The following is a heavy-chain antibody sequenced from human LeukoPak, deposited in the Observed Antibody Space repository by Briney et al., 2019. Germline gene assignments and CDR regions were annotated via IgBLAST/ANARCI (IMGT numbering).Heavy chain of an antibody. CDR3: ARGQPTFFQLLYSGWFDP. J-gene: IGHJ5*02. D-gene: IGHD2-2*02. CDR1: GGSLSGYY. CDR2: INHSGST. V-gene: IGHV4-34*01. Sequence: SETLSLTCAVYGGSLSGYYWSWIRQPPGKGLEWIGEINHSGSTDYNPSLKSRVTISVDTSRNQFSLKLSSVTAADSAVYYCARGQPTFFQLLYSGWFDPWGQGTLVTVSS.